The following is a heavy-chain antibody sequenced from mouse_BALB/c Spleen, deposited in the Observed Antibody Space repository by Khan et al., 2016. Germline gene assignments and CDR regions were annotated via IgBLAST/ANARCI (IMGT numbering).Heavy chain of an antibody. CDR1: GYTFANYG. CDR3: AASYRDTMHY. V-gene: IGHV9-3-1*01. CDR2: INIYTGEP. Sequence: QIQLVQSGPELKKPGETVKISCKASGYTFANYGMNWVKQAPGKGLKWMGWINIYTGEPIYADDFKGWLAFYSETFASSAYLQINHLKNADTATYCCAASYRDTMHYWWQGASMTVSS. D-gene: IGHD3-3*01. J-gene: IGHJ4*01.